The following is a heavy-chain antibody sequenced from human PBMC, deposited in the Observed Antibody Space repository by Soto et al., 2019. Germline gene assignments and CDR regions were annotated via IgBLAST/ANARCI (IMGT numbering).Heavy chain of an antibody. J-gene: IGHJ4*02. CDR2: IYYST. V-gene: IGHV4-59*01. D-gene: IGHD6-19*01. CDR1: GGSISGYY. Sequence: QVQLQESGPGLVKPSETLSRTCTVSGGSISGYYWSWIRQPPGKGLEWIGYIYYSTNYNPSLKSRVTISVDTSKNQLSLKLTSVTAADTAVYYCARTSPVAGGFDYWGQGTLVTVSS. CDR3: ARTSPVAGGFDY.